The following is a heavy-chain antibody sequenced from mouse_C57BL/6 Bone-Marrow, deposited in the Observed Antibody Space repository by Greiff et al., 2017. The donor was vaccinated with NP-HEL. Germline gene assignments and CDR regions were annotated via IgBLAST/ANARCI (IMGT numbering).Heavy chain of an antibody. Sequence: QVHVKQPGAELVRPGSSVKLSCKASGYTFTSYWMHWVKQRPIQGLEWIGNIDPSDSETHYNQKFKDKATLTVDKSSSTAYMQLSSLTSEDSAVYYCAGGYDEGFAYWGQGTLVTVSA. CDR2: IDPSDSET. D-gene: IGHD2-2*01. J-gene: IGHJ3*01. V-gene: IGHV1-52*01. CDR3: AGGYDEGFAY. CDR1: GYTFTSYW.